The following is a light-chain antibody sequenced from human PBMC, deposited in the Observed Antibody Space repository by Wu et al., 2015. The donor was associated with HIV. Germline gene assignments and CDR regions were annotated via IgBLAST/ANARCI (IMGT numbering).Light chain of an antibody. CDR3: QQYGSSLHET. CDR2: GAS. CDR1: QSVSSSY. Sequence: EIVLTQSPGTLSLSPGERATLSCRASQSVSSSYLAWYQQKPGQSPRLLIYGASNRATGVPDRFSGSGSGTDFTLTISRLEPEDFAVYYCQQYGSSLHETFGQGTKVEIK. V-gene: IGKV3-20*01. J-gene: IGKJ1*01.